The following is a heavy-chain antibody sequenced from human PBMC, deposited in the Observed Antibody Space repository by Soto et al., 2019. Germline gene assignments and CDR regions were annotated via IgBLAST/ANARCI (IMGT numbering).Heavy chain of an antibody. CDR3: GRVSEGSGSYYYCDY. V-gene: IGHV4-30-4*01. D-gene: IGHD3-22*01. CDR2: IYYSGST. J-gene: IGHJ4*02. Sequence: QVQLQASGPGLVKPSQTLSLTCTVSGGSISSDDYYWSWIRHPPGKVLEWIGYIYYSGSTYYNPSLKSRLTISVDTSKNQFSLKLTSVTAADTAVYYCGRVSEGSGSYYYCDYWGQGTLVIVSS. CDR1: GGSISSDDYY.